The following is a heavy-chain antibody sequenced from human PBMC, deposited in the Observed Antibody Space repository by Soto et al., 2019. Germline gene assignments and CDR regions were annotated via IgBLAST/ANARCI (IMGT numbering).Heavy chain of an antibody. CDR2: FDPEDGGT. CDR1: GYTLTELS. D-gene: IGHD6-6*01. J-gene: IGHJ4*02. CDR3: ATGILAARLRSFAY. V-gene: IGHV1-24*01. Sequence: ASVKVSCKVSGYTLTELSMRWVRQAPGKGLEWMGGFDPEDGGTIYAQKFQGRVTMTEDTSTDTAYMELSSLRSEDTAVYYCATGILAARLRSFAYWGQGTLVTVSS.